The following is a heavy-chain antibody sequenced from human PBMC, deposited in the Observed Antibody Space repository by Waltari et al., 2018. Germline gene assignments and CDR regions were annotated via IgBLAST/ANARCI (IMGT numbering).Heavy chain of an antibody. D-gene: IGHD6-6*01. CDR2: VDPEDGET. Sequence: EVQLVQSGAEVKKPGATVKISCKASGYTFTDYYMHWVQQAPGKGLEWMGRVDPEDGETIYAEKFQGRVTMTEDTSTDTAYMELRSLRSEDTAVYYCATGTIAARPGVDYWGQGTLVTVSS. CDR3: ATGTIAARPGVDY. CDR1: GYTFTDYY. V-gene: IGHV1-69-2*01. J-gene: IGHJ4*02.